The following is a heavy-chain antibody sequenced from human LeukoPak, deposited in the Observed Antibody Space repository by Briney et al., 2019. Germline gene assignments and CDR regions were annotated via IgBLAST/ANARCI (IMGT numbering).Heavy chain of an antibody. J-gene: IGHJ4*02. V-gene: IGHV4-31*03. Sequence: SETLSLTCTVSGGSISSGGYYWSWIRQHPGKGLEWIGYIYYSGSTYYNPSLKSRVTISVDTSKNQFSLKLSSVTAADTAVYYCARESLRRRGSGSFTDYWGQGTLVTVSS. CDR1: GGSISSGGYY. CDR2: IYYSGST. CDR3: ARESLRRRGSGSFTDY. D-gene: IGHD3-10*01.